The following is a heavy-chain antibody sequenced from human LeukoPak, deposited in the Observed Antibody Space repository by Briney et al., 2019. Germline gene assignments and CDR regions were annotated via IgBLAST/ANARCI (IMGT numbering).Heavy chain of an antibody. J-gene: IGHJ3*02. CDR3: ARDRFYAFDI. V-gene: IGHV3-48*02. CDR2: ISSSSRTI. CDR1: GFTFDDYS. Sequence: PAGSLRLSCAASGFTFDDYSMNWVRQAPGKGLEWLSYISSSSRTIDYAYSVKGRSTISRDNANNSLYLLTNSLRDEDTALYYCARDRFYAFDIWGQGTMVTVSS.